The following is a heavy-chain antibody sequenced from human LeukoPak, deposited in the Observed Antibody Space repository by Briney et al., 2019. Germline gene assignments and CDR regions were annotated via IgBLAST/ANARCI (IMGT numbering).Heavy chain of an antibody. V-gene: IGHV4-59*11. Sequence: SETLSLTCTVSNGSISSHYWSWIRQPPGKGLEWIGLIYPSGYTNYNPSLKSRVTISVDTSRNQFSLKLSSATAADTAVYYCARNERRAQKDTYYAYFYYMDVWSKGSTVTVSS. D-gene: IGHD6-25*01. CDR2: IYPSGYT. CDR3: ARNERRAQKDTYYAYFYYMDV. J-gene: IGHJ6*03. CDR1: NGSISSHY.